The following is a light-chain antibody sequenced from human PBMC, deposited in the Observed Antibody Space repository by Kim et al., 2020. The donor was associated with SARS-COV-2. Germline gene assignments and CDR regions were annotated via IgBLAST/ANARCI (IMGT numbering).Light chain of an antibody. J-gene: IGKJ3*01. CDR3: QQTYSTIT. V-gene: IGKV1-39*01. CDR1: QSVTFY. Sequence: SASVGDSVTSTGRASQSVTFYLNWYQQKPGKAPQLLISAASYLQSGVPSRFSGSGSGTDFTLIISSLQPEDFATYYCQQTYSTITFGPGTKVDIK. CDR2: AAS.